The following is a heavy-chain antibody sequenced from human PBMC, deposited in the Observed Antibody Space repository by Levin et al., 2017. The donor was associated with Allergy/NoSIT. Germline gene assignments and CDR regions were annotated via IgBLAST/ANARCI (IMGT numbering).Heavy chain of an antibody. CDR2: IKQEGNDK. V-gene: IGHV3-7*03. Sequence: GGSLRLSCAASGSTFSDYWMSWVRQAPGKGLEWVASIKQEGNDKYYVDSVRGRFTISRDNAKNSLYLQMNSLRAEDTAVYYCARVLRSWDLNVWGKGTTVTVSS. D-gene: IGHD6-13*01. J-gene: IGHJ6*04. CDR1: GSTFSDYW. CDR3: ARVLRSWDLNV.